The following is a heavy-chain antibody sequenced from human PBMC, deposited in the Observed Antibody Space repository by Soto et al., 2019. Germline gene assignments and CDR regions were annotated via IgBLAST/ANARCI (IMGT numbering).Heavy chain of an antibody. CDR2: IYYRGST. J-gene: IGHJ4*02. V-gene: IGHV4-59*01. D-gene: IGHD5-12*01. Sequence: SETMSLTCPVAGVSLNNYYLSWIRPPPGKGLEWIGYIYYRGSTNYNPSLKSRVTISVDTSKNQFSLKLSSVTTADTAVYYCAIFTGNSVAPTYFDYWGQGTLVTVSS. CDR3: AIFTGNSVAPTYFDY. CDR1: GVSLNNYY.